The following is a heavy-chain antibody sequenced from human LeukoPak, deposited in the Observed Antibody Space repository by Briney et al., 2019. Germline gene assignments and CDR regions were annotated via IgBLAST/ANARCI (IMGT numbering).Heavy chain of an antibody. CDR1: GGSFSGYY. Sequence: SETLSLTCAIYGGSFSGYYWSWIRQPPGKGLEWIGEINHSGSTNYNPSLKSRVTISVDTSKNQFSLKLSSVTAADTAVYYCARVRKYYYYYYMDVWGKGTTVTVSS. CDR2: INHSGST. V-gene: IGHV4-34*01. CDR3: ARVRKYYYYYYMDV. J-gene: IGHJ6*03.